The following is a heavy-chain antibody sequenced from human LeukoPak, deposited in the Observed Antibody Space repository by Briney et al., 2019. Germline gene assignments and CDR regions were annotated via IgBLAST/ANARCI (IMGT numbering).Heavy chain of an antibody. J-gene: IGHJ4*02. D-gene: IGHD2-2*01. Sequence: GGSLRLSCAASGFTVSSNYMSWVRQAPGKGLEWVSVIYSGGSTYYADSVKGRFTISRDNSKNTLYLEMNSLRAEDAAVYYCARVGSPGYCSSTSCFQDYWGQGTLVTVSS. CDR1: GFTVSSNY. CDR2: IYSGGST. V-gene: IGHV3-53*05. CDR3: ARVGSPGYCSSTSCFQDY.